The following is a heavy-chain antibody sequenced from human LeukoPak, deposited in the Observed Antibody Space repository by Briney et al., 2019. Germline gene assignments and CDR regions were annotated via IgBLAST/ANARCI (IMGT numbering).Heavy chain of an antibody. CDR2: IYHSASA. V-gene: IGHV4-59*01. J-gene: IGHJ4*02. D-gene: IGHD5-12*01. Sequence: SETLSLTCTVSGGSISSYYWSWIRQPPGKGLEWIGHIYHSASANYSPSLKSRVTMSADTSKNQFSLKLTSVTAADAAVYYCARGGGGYAFDYWGQGTLVTVSS. CDR1: GGSISSYY. CDR3: ARGGGGYAFDY.